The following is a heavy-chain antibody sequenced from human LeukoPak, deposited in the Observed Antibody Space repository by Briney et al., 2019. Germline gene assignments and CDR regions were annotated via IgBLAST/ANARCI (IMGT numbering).Heavy chain of an antibody. CDR2: IWYDGSNK. Sequence: GGSLRLSCAASGFTFSSYGMHWVRQAPGKGLEWVAVIWYDGSNKYYADPVKGRFTISRDNSKNTLYLQMNSLRAEDTAVYYCAKDRDTGYSYGSFDYWGQGTLVTVSS. CDR1: GFTFSSYG. D-gene: IGHD5-18*01. V-gene: IGHV3-33*06. CDR3: AKDRDTGYSYGSFDY. J-gene: IGHJ4*02.